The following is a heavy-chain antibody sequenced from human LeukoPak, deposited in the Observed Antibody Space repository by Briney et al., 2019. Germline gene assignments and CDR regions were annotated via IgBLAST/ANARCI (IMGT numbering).Heavy chain of an antibody. V-gene: IGHV3-49*04. CDR1: RLTFGDYD. Sequence: RSGGSLRLSCTGSRLTFGDYDMSWVRQAPGKGLEWVGFIRGRGHGGTTEYAASVKGRFNISRDDSKSIAYLQMNSLKTEDTAIYYCTTLPHTVGAIQIDYWGQGTLVTVSS. CDR2: IRGRGHGGTT. D-gene: IGHD1-26*01. J-gene: IGHJ4*01. CDR3: TTLPHTVGAIQIDY.